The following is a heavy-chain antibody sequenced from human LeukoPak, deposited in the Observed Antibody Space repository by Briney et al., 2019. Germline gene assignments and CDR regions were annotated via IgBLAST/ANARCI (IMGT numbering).Heavy chain of an antibody. V-gene: IGHV3-7*01. CDR2: IKQDGSEK. D-gene: IGHD3-22*01. Sequence: PGGSLRLSCAASGFPFSNYAMNWVRQAPGKGLEWVANIKQDGSEKYYVDSVKGRFTISRDNAKNSLYLQMNSLRAEDTAVYYCARGTDSSGYYAEYFQHWGQGTLVTVSP. CDR1: GFPFSNYA. CDR3: ARGTDSSGYYAEYFQH. J-gene: IGHJ1*01.